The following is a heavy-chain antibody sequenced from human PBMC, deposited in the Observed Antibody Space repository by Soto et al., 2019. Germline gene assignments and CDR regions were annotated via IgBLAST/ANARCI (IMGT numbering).Heavy chain of an antibody. CDR3: ARYYYGSGSYSYFDY. V-gene: IGHV4-31*02. D-gene: IGHD3-10*01. CDR2: IYYSGST. Sequence: WTWVRQLPGTGLEWIGYIYYSGSTYYNPSLKSRLTISIDTSKNQFSLRLTSVTAADTAVYYCARYYYGSGSYSYFDYWGQGTLVAVSS. J-gene: IGHJ4*02.